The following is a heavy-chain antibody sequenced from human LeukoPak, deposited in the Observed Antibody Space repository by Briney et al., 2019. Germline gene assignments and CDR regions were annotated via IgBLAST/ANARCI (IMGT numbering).Heavy chain of an antibody. J-gene: IGHJ4*02. CDR2: IYYSGST. V-gene: IGHV4-30-4*08. CDR3: GGEMGGYDPTYYFDY. CDR1: GGSISSGDYY. Sequence: SETLSLTCTVSGGSISSGDYYWSWIRQPPGKGLEWIGYIYYSGSTYYNPSLKSRVTISVDTSKNQFSLKLSSVTAADTAVYYCGGEMGGYDPTYYFDYWGQGTLVTVSS. D-gene: IGHD5-12*01.